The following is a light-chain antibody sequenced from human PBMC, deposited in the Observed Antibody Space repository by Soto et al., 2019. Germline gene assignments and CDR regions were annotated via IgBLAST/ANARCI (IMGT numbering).Light chain of an antibody. CDR1: QSVSSSY. J-gene: IGKJ1*01. V-gene: IGKV3-20*01. CDR3: QQYGSSPPWT. Sequence: EIVLTQSPGTLSLSPGERATLSCRASQSVSSSYLAWYQQKPGQAPRLLIYGASIRATGIPDRFSGSGSGTDFTLTINILEPEDCAVYYCQQYGSSPPWTFGQGTKVEIK. CDR2: GAS.